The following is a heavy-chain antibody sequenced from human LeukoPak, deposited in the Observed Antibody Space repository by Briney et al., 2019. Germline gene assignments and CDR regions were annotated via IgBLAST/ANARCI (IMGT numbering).Heavy chain of an antibody. CDR2: IYSGGRT. J-gene: IGHJ4*02. CDR1: GFTFSSYA. Sequence: QPGGSLRLSCAASGFTFSSYAMSWVRQAPGKGLEWVSVIYSGGRTYYADSVKGRFTISRDNAKNTLYLQMNSLRAEDTAVYYCARESVYGSYHGNYWGQGTLVTVSS. V-gene: IGHV3-23*03. D-gene: IGHD1-26*01. CDR3: ARESVYGSYHGNY.